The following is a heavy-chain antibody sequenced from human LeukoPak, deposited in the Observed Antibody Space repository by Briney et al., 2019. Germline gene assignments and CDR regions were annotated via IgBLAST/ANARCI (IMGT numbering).Heavy chain of an antibody. J-gene: IGHJ6*03. V-gene: IGHV4-4*07. D-gene: IGHD3-22*01. CDR2: MSNSGSN. CDR3: ARDQYKYDGNYRYYQHMDV. Sequence: SETLSLTCAVYGGSISSYYWSWIRQPAGKGLEWIGRMSNSGSNNYNPSLKSRVTMSVDTSKNQVSLKLSAVTAADTAVYYCARDQYKYDGNYRYYQHMDVWGKGTTVTISS. CDR1: GGSISSYY.